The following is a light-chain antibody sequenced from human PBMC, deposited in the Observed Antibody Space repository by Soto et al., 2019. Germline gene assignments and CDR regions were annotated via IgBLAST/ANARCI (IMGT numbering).Light chain of an antibody. CDR2: GAS. V-gene: IGKV3-20*01. Sequence: EIVLTQFPDTLTLSPGERATLSCRASQSVSSSSLAWYQQKRGQAPRLLIHGASSRATGIPDRFSGSGSGTDFTLTISRLEPEDFAVDYCQQYGSSPRTFGQGTKVEVK. CDR3: QQYGSSPRT. J-gene: IGKJ1*01. CDR1: QSVSSSS.